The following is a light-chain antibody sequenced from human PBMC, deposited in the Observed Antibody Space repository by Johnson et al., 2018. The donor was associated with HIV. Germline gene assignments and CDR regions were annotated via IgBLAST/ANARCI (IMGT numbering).Light chain of an antibody. CDR2: GND. Sequence: QSVLTQPPSVSAAPGQRVTFSCSGSNSNIGRHSVSWYQQLPGTAPKLLTYGNDKRPSGIPDRFSASKSGTSATLGITALQSGDEADYYCGTWYSNLSSEVFRAGTKVTVL. CDR3: GTWYSNLSSEV. J-gene: IGLJ1*01. CDR1: NSNIGRHS. V-gene: IGLV1-51*02.